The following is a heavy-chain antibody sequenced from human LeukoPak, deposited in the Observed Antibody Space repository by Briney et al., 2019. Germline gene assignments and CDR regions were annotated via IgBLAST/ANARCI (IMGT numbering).Heavy chain of an antibody. J-gene: IGHJ3*02. CDR3: ARTDCSGGSCYMMGAFDI. V-gene: IGHV4-38-2*02. Sequence: PSETLSLTCSVSGYSISSGYYWGWIRQPPGMGLEWIGNIYHSGSTYYNPSLKSRVTISLDTSKNQFSLKLSSVTAADTAVYYCARTDCSGGSCYMMGAFDIWGQGTMVTVSS. CDR2: IYHSGST. CDR1: GYSISSGYY. D-gene: IGHD2-15*01.